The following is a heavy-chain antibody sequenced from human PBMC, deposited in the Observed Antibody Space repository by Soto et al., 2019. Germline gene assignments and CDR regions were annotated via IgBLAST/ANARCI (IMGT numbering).Heavy chain of an antibody. CDR2: ISAYNGNT. V-gene: IGHV1-18*01. CDR1: GYTFTSYG. Sequence: GASVKVSCKASGYTFTSYGISWVRQAPGQGLEWMGWISAYNGNTNYAQKLQGRVTMTTDTSTSTAYMELRSLRSDDTAVYYCARGGPIDYCSGGSCYGDNWRLTWSDPWGQGTLVTVSS. CDR3: ARGGPIDYCSGGSCYGDNWRLTWSDP. D-gene: IGHD2-15*01. J-gene: IGHJ5*02.